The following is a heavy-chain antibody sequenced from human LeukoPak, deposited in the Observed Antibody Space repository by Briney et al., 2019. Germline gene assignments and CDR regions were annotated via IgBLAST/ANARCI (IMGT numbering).Heavy chain of an antibody. CDR2: IRYDGSNK. CDR3: ARKAFCTGGSCYVSSDYYYVDV. Sequence: PGGSLRLSCAATGFTFRNYGMHWVRPAPGKGLEWVALIRYDGSNKYYADSVKGRFTISRDDSKNTLNLQMDSLRPEDTAVYYCARKAFCTGGSCYVSSDYYYVDVWGKGTTIIVS. V-gene: IGHV3-30*02. J-gene: IGHJ6*03. CDR1: GFTFRNYG. D-gene: IGHD2-15*01.